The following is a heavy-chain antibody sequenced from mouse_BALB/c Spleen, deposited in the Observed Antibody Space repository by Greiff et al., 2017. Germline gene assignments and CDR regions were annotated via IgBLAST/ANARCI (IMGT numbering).Heavy chain of an antibody. CDR3: ARGCNAFAY. CDR1: GFNIKDTY. J-gene: IGHJ3*01. V-gene: IGHV14-3*02. D-gene: IGHD2-1*01. Sequence: VQLKQSGAELVKPGASVKLSCTASGFNIKDTYMNWVKQRPEQGLEWIGRIDPANGNTKYDPKFQGKATITADTSSKTAYLQLSILTSEDTAVYYCARGCNAFAYWGQGTLVTVSA. CDR2: IDPANGNT.